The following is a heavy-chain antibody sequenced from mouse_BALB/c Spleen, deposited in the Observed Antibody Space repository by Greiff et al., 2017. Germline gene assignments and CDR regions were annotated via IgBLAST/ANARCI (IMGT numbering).Heavy chain of an antibody. CDR3: ARDRSTVVYWYFDV. Sequence: EVKLMESGPGLVKPSQTVSLTCTVTGISITTGNYRWSWIRQFPGNKLEWIGYIYYSGTITYNPSLTSRTTITRDTSKNQFFLEMNSLTAEDTATYYCARDRSTVVYWYFDVWGAGTTVTVSS. CDR2: IYYSGTI. CDR1: GISITTGNYR. J-gene: IGHJ1*01. D-gene: IGHD1-1*01. V-gene: IGHV3-5*02.